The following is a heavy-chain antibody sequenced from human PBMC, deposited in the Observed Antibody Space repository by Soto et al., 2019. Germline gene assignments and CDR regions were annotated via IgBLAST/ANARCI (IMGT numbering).Heavy chain of an antibody. V-gene: IGHV3-23*01. CDR3: AKDSRYSSSRGNYYYGMDV. D-gene: IGHD6-6*01. Sequence: PGGSLRLSCAASGFTFSSYAMSWVRQAPGKGLEWVSAISGSGGSTYYADSVKGRFTISRDNSKNTLYLQMNSLRAEDTAVYYCAKDSRYSSSRGNYYYGMDVWGQGTTVTVSS. CDR2: ISGSGGST. J-gene: IGHJ6*02. CDR1: GFTFSSYA.